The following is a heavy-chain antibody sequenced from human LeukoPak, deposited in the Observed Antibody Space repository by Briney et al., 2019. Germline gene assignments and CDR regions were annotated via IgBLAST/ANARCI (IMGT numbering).Heavy chain of an antibody. CDR2: IYSGGST. V-gene: IGHV3-66*01. CDR1: GFTFSSNY. J-gene: IGHJ3*02. Sequence: GGSLRLSCAASGFTFSSNYMSWVRQAPGKGLEWVSVIYSGGSTYYADPVKGRFTISRDNSKNTLYLQMNSLRAEDTAVYYCARVGRDDAFDIWGQGTMVTVSS. CDR3: ARVGRDDAFDI.